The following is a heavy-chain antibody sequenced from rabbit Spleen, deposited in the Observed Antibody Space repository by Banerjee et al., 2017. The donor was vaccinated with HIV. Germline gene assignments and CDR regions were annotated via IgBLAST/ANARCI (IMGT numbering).Heavy chain of an antibody. V-gene: IGHV1S40*01. CDR3: ARDAGTSFSTYGMDL. CDR2: IYAGSSGST. CDR1: GFSFNSGYD. J-gene: IGHJ6*01. D-gene: IGHD8-1*01. Sequence: QSLEESGGGLVKPGASLTLTCKASGFSFNSGYDMCWVRQAPGKGLEWIACIYAGSSGSTYAATWAKGRFTISKASSTTVTLQMTSLTAADTATYFCARDAGTSFSTYGMDLWGQVTIVTVS.